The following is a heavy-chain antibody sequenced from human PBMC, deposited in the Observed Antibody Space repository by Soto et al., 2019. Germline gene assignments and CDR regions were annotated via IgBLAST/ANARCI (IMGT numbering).Heavy chain of an antibody. J-gene: IGHJ4*02. Sequence: ASVKVSCKASGYTFTSYYMHWVRQAPGQGLEWMGIINPSGGSTSYAQKFQGRVTMTRDTSTSTVYMELSSLRSEDTAVYYCARDRVDYYDSSGYYPLDYWGQGTLVTVSS. CDR1: GYTFTSYY. CDR2: INPSGGST. D-gene: IGHD3-22*01. V-gene: IGHV1-46*03. CDR3: ARDRVDYYDSSGYYPLDY.